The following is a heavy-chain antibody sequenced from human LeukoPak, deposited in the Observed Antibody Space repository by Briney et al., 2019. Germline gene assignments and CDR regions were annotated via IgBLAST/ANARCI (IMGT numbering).Heavy chain of an antibody. V-gene: IGHV3-21*04. CDR3: AKDFVVVPGNVNYFDY. CDR2: ISTSSSYI. Sequence: GGSLRLSCAASGFTFSSYTMNWVRQAPGKGLEWVSSISTSSSYIYYADSVKGRFTVSRDNSKNTLYVQMKSLRAEDTAVYYCAKDFVVVPGNVNYFDYWGQGTLVTVSS. CDR1: GFTFSSYT. D-gene: IGHD2-21*02. J-gene: IGHJ4*02.